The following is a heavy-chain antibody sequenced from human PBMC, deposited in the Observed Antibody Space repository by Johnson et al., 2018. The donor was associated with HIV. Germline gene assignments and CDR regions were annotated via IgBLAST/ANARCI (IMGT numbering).Heavy chain of an antibody. V-gene: IGHV3-30-3*01. Sequence: QVQLVESGGGVVKPGRSLRLSCAASGFTFSSYAVHWVRQAPGKGLEWVAVISYDGSNKYYADSVKGRFTISRDNSKNTLHLQMNSLRAEDTAVYHCARDRIVGADYDAFDIWGQGTMVTVSS. CDR1: GFTFSSYA. D-gene: IGHD1-26*01. CDR3: ARDRIVGADYDAFDI. CDR2: ISYDGSNK. J-gene: IGHJ3*02.